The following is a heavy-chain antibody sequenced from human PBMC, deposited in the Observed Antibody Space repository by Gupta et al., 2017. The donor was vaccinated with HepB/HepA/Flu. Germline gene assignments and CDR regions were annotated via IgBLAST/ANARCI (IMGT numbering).Heavy chain of an antibody. CDR2: IYWSSDRI. D-gene: IGHD1-1*01. CDR3: VKESRAGGLDY. Sequence: EVQLVASGVAWVQPGRSLRLSCVVSGPMLVDVSIHWIRPVPGKGLGWDSGIYWSSDRIDYAGSVKGRFTTSRDNARNSMYLQMNSLRSEDTALYYCVKESRAGGLDYWGQGTLVTVSP. J-gene: IGHJ4*02. V-gene: IGHV3-9*01. CDR1: GPMLVDVS.